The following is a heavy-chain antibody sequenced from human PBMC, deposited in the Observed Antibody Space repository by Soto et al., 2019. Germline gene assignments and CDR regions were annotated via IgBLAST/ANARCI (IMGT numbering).Heavy chain of an antibody. V-gene: IGHV3-33*01. CDR2: IWYDGSNK. Sequence: QVQLVESGGGVVQPGRSLRLSCAASGFTFSSYGMHWVRQAPGKGLEWVAVIWYDGSNKYYADSVKGRFTISRDNSKNTRYLQMNSLRAEDTAVYYCARDQDFWSGKWAFEIWGQGTMVTVSS. CDR1: GFTFSSYG. CDR3: ARDQDFWSGKWAFEI. J-gene: IGHJ3*02. D-gene: IGHD3-3*01.